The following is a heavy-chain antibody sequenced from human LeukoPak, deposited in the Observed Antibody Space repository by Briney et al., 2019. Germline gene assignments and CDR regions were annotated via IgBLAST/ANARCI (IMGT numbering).Heavy chain of an antibody. Sequence: ASVKVSCKASGYTFTSYDINWVQQATGQGLEWMGWMNPNSGNTGYAQKFQGRVTITRNTFISTAYMELSSLRSEDTAVSYCARGKGYCSGGSCFWGNWFDPWGQGTLVTVSS. D-gene: IGHD2-15*01. CDR1: GYTFTSYD. V-gene: IGHV1-8*03. J-gene: IGHJ5*02. CDR3: ARGKGYCSGGSCFWGNWFDP. CDR2: MNPNSGNT.